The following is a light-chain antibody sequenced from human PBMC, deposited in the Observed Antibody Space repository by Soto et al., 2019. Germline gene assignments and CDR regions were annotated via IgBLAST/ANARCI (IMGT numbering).Light chain of an antibody. J-gene: IGKJ5*01. CDR2: GAS. V-gene: IGKV3-15*01. CDR1: ESVSSN. CDR3: QQYNSWPPIT. Sequence: EVVMTQSPATLSVSPGERATLSCRASESVSSNLAWYQQRPGQAPRLVIYGASTRATGIPDRFSGGGSGTEFTLPISSLQSEDFAVYYCQQYNSWPPITFGQGTRLEIK.